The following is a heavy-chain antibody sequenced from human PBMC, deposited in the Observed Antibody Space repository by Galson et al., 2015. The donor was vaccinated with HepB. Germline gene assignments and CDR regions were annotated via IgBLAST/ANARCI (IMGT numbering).Heavy chain of an antibody. V-gene: IGHV3-11*06. D-gene: IGHD3-10*01. CDR2: ISSSSSYT. J-gene: IGHJ6*02. Sequence: SLRLSCAASGFTFSDYYMSWIRQAPGKGLEWVSYISSSSSYTNYADSVKGRFTISRDNAKNSLYLQMNSLRAEDTAVYYCAQGGWFGEGYYYGMDVWGQGTTVTVSS. CDR1: GFTFSDYY. CDR3: AQGGWFGEGYYYGMDV.